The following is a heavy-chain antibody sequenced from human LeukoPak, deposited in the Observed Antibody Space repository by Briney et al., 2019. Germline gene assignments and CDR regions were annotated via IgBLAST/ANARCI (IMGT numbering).Heavy chain of an antibody. CDR2: INHSGST. V-gene: IGHV4-34*01. J-gene: IGHJ5*02. CDR3: ASGIAAAGTWFDP. CDR1: GGSFSGYY. Sequence: SETLSLTCAVYGGSFSGYYWSWIRQPPGKGLEWIGEINHSGSTNYSPSLKSRVTISVDTSKNQFSLKLSSVTAADTAVYYCASGIAAAGTWFDPWGQGTLVTVSS. D-gene: IGHD6-13*01.